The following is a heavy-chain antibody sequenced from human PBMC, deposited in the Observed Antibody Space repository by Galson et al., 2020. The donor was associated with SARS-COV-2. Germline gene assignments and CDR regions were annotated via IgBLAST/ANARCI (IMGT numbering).Heavy chain of an antibody. D-gene: IGHD3-22*01. J-gene: IGHJ4*02. CDR2: MYYSGST. V-gene: IGHV4-39*02. Sequence: ASEPLSLTCTVSGGSVSSNTDYWGWIRQTPGKGLEWIATMYYSGSTYYNPSLKSRVTMSLDSSQNHFSLSLMSVTAANTAVYYCARWSVIIMTVDHWAPGRLVTVSA. CDR3: ARWSVIIMTVDH. CDR1: GGSVSSNTDY.